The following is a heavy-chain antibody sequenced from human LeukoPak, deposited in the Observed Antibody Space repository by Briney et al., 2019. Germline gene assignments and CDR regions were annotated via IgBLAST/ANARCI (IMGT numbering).Heavy chain of an antibody. CDR3: ARVAFWFDP. J-gene: IGHJ5*02. CDR1: GGSISSSC. CDR2: IYHSGST. Sequence: SETLSLTCTVSGGSISSSCWSWIRQPPGKGLEWIGYIYHSGSTYYNPSLKSRVTISVDRSKNQFSLKLSSVTAADTAVYYCARVAFWFDPWGQGTLVTVSS. V-gene: IGHV4-30-2*01.